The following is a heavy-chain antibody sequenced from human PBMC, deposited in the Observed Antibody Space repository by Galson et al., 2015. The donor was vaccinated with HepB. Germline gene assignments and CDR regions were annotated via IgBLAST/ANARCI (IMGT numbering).Heavy chain of an antibody. CDR3: AKAFGTSWFSGGD. CDR1: GFTFSCCG. V-gene: IGHV3-30*02. J-gene: IGHJ4*02. D-gene: IGHD6-13*01. Sequence: SLRLSCAASGFTFSCCGINWVRQAPGKGLQWVAFIRYDGTTQYYADSVKGRFTISRDNSKNTVYPQMNSLRDEDTAVYYCAKAFGTSWFSGGDWGRGTLVTVSS. CDR2: IRYDGTTQ.